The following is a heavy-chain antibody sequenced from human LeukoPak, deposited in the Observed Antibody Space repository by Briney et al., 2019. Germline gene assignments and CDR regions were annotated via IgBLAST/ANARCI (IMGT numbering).Heavy chain of an antibody. CDR1: ADTFTTDS. CDR2: ISAYNGNT. J-gene: IGHJ4*02. D-gene: IGHD1-26*01. CDR3: ARERTYSGCDYSGY. V-gene: IGHV1-18*04. Sequence: ASVKVFCTGSADTFTTDSFSGVGQAPGQGLEWVGWISAYNGNTNYAQKLQGRVTMTTDTSTSTAYMELRSLRSDDTAVYYCARERTYSGCDYSGYWGQGTLVTVSS.